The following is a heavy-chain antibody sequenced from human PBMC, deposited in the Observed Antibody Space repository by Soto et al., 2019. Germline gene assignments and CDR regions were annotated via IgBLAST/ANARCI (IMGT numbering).Heavy chain of an antibody. CDR2: ISSSSSTI. V-gene: IGHV3-48*02. D-gene: IGHD3-10*01. CDR3: ARGQYDYGSGSFLELFDY. CDR1: GFTFSSYS. J-gene: IGHJ4*02. Sequence: PGGSLRLSCAASGFTFSSYSMNWVRQAPGKGLEWVSYISSSSSTIYYADSVKGRFTISRDNAKNSLYLQMNSLRDEDTAVYYCARGQYDYGSGSFLELFDYWGQGTLVTVSS.